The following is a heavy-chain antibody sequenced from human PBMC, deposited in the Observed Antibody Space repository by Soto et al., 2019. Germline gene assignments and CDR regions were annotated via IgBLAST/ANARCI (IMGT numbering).Heavy chain of an antibody. CDR2: IYYSGST. Sequence: SETLSLTCTVSGGSISSSSYYWGWIRQPPGKGMEWIGSIYYSGSTYYNPSLKSRVTISVDTSKNQFSLKLSSVTAADTAVYYCARDRGIAARPDAFDIWVQGTMVTVSS. CDR3: ARDRGIAARPDAFDI. CDR1: GGSISSSSYY. D-gene: IGHD6-6*01. J-gene: IGHJ3*02. V-gene: IGHV4-39*07.